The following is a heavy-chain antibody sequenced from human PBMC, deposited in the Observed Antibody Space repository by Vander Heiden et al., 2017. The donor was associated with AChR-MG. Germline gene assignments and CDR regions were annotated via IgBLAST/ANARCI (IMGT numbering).Heavy chain of an antibody. D-gene: IGHD2-2*01. Sequence: QVQLQQWGAGLLKPSETLSLTCAVYGGSFSGYYWSWIRQPPGKGLEWIGEINHSGSTNYNPSLKSRVTISVDTSKNQFSLKLSSVTAADTAVYYCARAGVVPAATRYFDYWGQGTLVTVSS. CDR2: INHSGST. J-gene: IGHJ4*02. V-gene: IGHV4-34*01. CDR1: GGSFSGYY. CDR3: ARAGVVPAATRYFDY.